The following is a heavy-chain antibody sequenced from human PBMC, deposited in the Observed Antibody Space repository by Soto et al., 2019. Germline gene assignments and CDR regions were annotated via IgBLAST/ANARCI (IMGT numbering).Heavy chain of an antibody. CDR2: IYISGNT. CDR1: GGSVSSHY. Sequence: SETLSLTCSVSGGSVSSHYWSWVRQPAGKGLEWIGRIYISGNTKYNPSFKSRVTMSVDTSKNQVSLRLSSVTAADTAVYYCARELRDGYIYWYFDLWGRGTLVTVSS. D-gene: IGHD3-3*01. CDR3: ARELRDGYIYWYFDL. J-gene: IGHJ2*01. V-gene: IGHV4-4*07.